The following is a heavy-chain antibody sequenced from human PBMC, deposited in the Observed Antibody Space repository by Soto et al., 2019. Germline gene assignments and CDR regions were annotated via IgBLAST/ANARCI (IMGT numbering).Heavy chain of an antibody. V-gene: IGHV3-30-3*01. CDR2: ISYDGSNK. CDR1: GFTFSSYA. J-gene: IGHJ4*02. CDR3: ASVRADYYDSSGPLGY. Sequence: GGFLRLSCAASGFTFSSYAMHWVRQAPGKGLEWVAVISYDGSNKYYADSVKGRFTISRDNSKNTLYLQMNSLRAEDTAVYYCASVRADYYDSSGPLGYWGQGTLVTVSS. D-gene: IGHD3-22*01.